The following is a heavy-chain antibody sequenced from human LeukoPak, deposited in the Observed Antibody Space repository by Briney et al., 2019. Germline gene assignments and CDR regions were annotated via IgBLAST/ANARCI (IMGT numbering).Heavy chain of an antibody. CDR3: AATGPTLLWFGEEYYYGMDV. Sequence: SETLSLTCTVSGGSISSYYWSWIRQPAGKGLEWIGRIYTSGSTNYNPSLKSRVTMSVDTSKNQFSLKLSSVTAADTAVYYCAATGPTLLWFGEEYYYGMDVWGQGTAVTVSS. J-gene: IGHJ6*02. V-gene: IGHV4-4*07. CDR2: IYTSGST. D-gene: IGHD3-10*01. CDR1: GGSISSYY.